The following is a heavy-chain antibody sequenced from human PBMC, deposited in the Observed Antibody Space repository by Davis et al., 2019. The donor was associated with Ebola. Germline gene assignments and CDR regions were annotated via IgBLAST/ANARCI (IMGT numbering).Heavy chain of an antibody. Sequence: AASVKVSCKASGYIFTGYYIHWVRQAPGQALEWMGWITPFHGNTLYAQKFQDRVTITRDRSMSTAYMELSSLRSEDTAMYYCASAGIATTGGAYYSYGMDVWGQGTTVTVSS. V-gene: IGHV1-45*02. CDR1: GYIFTGYY. CDR2: ITPFHGNT. CDR3: ASAGIATTGGAYYSYGMDV. J-gene: IGHJ6*02. D-gene: IGHD6-13*01.